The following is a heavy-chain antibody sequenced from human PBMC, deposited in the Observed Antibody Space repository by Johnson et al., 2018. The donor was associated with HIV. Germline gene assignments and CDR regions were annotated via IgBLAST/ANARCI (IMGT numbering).Heavy chain of an antibody. CDR3: TRDAVAPDAFDI. J-gene: IGHJ3*02. Sequence: QVQLVESGGGVVQPGGSLRLSCAAFGFTFSYYGMHWVRQVPGKGLEWVAFIRYDGDNEDLGDSVKGRFTISRDNSKNTLYLKMNRLRGEDTAVYYCTRDAVAPDAFDIWGQGTIVTVSS. CDR1: GFTFSYYG. D-gene: IGHD6-19*01. V-gene: IGHV3-30*02. CDR2: IRYDGDNE.